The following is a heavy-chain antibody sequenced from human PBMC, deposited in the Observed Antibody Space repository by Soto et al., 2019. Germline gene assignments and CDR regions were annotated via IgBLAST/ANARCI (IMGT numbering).Heavy chain of an antibody. Sequence: QAQLVESGGGVVQPGRSLRLSCTASGFSFSTYGMLWVRQAPGQGLEWMAVIWHDGSNKYYVGSVKGRFTISRDNYKNALSLQKNCMRVEDTVIYYWAISPRVLNPPPSDYWGQGTPVTVSS. CDR3: AISPRVLNPPPSDY. J-gene: IGHJ4*02. V-gene: IGHV3-33*03. CDR1: GFSFSTYG. D-gene: IGHD2-2*02. CDR2: IWHDGSNK.